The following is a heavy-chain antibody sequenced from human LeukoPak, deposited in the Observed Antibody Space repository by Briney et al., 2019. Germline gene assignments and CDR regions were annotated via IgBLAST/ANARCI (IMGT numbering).Heavy chain of an antibody. D-gene: IGHD6-19*01. J-gene: IGHJ4*02. CDR2: ISGSGGST. CDR1: GFTFSSYA. V-gene: IGHV3-23*01. Sequence: GGCLRLSCAASGFTFSSYAMSWVRQAPGKGLEWVSAISGSGGSTYYADSVKGRFTISRDNSKNTLYLQMNSLRAEDTAVYYCAKDPPGPGGAGPFDYWGQATLVTVSS. CDR3: AKDPPGPGGAGPFDY.